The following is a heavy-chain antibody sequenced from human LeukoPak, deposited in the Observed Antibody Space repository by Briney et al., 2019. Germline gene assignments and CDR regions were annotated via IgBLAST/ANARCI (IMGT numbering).Heavy chain of an antibody. Sequence: PGGALRLSCAASGFTFSNYSMNRVRQGPGKGLEWVSSISSSSSYIYYADSVKGRFTISRDNAKNSLYLQMDSLRAEDTAVYYCASELVDCSSTSCYPQGHRDYWGQGTLVTVSS. CDR3: ASELVDCSSTSCYPQGHRDY. D-gene: IGHD2-2*01. V-gene: IGHV3-21*01. CDR1: GFTFSNYS. CDR2: ISSSSSYI. J-gene: IGHJ4*02.